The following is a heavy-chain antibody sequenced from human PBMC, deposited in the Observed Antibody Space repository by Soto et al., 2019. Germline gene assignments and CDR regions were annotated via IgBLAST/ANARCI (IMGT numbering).Heavy chain of an antibody. CDR3: VRDGTKTLRDWFDP. V-gene: IGHV4-4*07. CDR1: GASISGFY. Sequence: QVQLQESGPGLVKPSETLSLTCTVSGASISGFYWSWIRKSAGKGLEWIGRIYATGTTDYNPSLKSRVMMSVDRSKKQFSLKLMSVTAADTAVYYCVRDGTKTLRDWFDPWGQGISVTVSS. CDR2: IYATGTT. D-gene: IGHD1-1*01. J-gene: IGHJ5*02.